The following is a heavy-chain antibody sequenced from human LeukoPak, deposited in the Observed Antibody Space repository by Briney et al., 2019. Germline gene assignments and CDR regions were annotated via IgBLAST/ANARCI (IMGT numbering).Heavy chain of an antibody. CDR1: GFTVRSNS. CDR2: IYSDNT. D-gene: IGHD3-22*01. J-gene: IGHJ4*02. CDR3: AKLLYYYDSSQPY. V-gene: IGHV3-53*01. Sequence: RPGGSLRLSCTVSGFTVRSNSMSWVRQAPGKGLEWVSFIYSDNTHYSDSVKGRFTISRDNSKNTLYLQMNSLRAEDTAVYYCAKLLYYYDSSQPYWGQGTLVTVSS.